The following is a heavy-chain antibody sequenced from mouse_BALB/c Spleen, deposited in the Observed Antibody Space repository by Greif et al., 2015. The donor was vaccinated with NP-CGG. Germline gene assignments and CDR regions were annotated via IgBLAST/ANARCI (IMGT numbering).Heavy chain of an antibody. CDR3: ATAYSYYAMDY. Sequence: VQLQQSGPELVKLGASVRISCKASGYTFTSYYIHWVKQRPGQGLEWIGWIYPGNVNTKYNEKFKGKATLTADKSSSTAYMQLSSLTSEDSAVYFCATAYSYYAMDYWGQGTSVTVSS. D-gene: IGHD6-5*01. CDR2: IYPGNVNT. J-gene: IGHJ4*01. V-gene: IGHV1S56*01. CDR1: GYTFTSYY.